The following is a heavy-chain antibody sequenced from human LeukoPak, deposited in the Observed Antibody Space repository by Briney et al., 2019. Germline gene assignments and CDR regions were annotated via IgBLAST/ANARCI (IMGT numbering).Heavy chain of an antibody. CDR2: ISWNSGSI. D-gene: IGHD6-13*01. Sequence: GGSLRLSCAASGFTFDDYAMHWVRQAPGKGLEWVSGISWNSGSIGYADSVKGRFTISRDNSKNTLYLQMNSLRAEDTAVYYCARGGSSWYGDYFDYWGQGTLVTVSS. CDR3: ARGGSSWYGDYFDY. V-gene: IGHV3-9*01. J-gene: IGHJ4*02. CDR1: GFTFDDYA.